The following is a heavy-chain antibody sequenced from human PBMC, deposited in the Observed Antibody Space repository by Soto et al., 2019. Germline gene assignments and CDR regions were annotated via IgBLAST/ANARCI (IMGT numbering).Heavy chain of an antibody. D-gene: IGHD6-19*01. CDR1: GYTFTSNY. CDR3: ARDRIAVAGTGTNYGMDV. J-gene: IGHJ6*02. Sequence: ASVKVSCKASGYTFTSNYMHWVRQAPGQGLEWMGIINPSGGSTSYAQKFQGRVTMTRDTSTSTVYMELSSLRSEDTAVYYCARDRIAVAGTGTNYGMDVWGQGTTVTVSS. CDR2: INPSGGST. V-gene: IGHV1-46*01.